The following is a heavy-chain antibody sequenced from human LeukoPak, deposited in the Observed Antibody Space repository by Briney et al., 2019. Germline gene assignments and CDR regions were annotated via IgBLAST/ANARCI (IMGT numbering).Heavy chain of an antibody. J-gene: IGHJ4*02. CDR2: ISSSGSTI. D-gene: IGHD3-10*01. Sequence: EGSLRLSCAASGFTFSDYYMSWIRQAPGKGLEWVSYISSSGSTIYYADSVKGRFTISRDNAKNSLYLQMNSLRAEDTAVYYCARDMVRGARDDYWGQGTLVTVSS. V-gene: IGHV3-11*01. CDR1: GFTFSDYY. CDR3: ARDMVRGARDDY.